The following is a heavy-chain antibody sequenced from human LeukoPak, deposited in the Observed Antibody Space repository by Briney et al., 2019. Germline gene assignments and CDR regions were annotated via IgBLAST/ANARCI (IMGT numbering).Heavy chain of an antibody. V-gene: IGHV3-73*01. Sequence: XXLRLXXXXSGFXXSGSAMGWVRQAAGKGLEWVGRIRSKANSYRTAYAASVKGSFTISRDDSKNTAYLQMNSLKTEDTAVYYCAHSEGYSSSWYPYYFDYWGQGTLVTVSS. D-gene: IGHD6-13*01. CDR2: IRSKANSYRT. CDR1: GFXXSGSA. CDR3: AHSEGYSSSWYPYYFDY. J-gene: IGHJ4*02.